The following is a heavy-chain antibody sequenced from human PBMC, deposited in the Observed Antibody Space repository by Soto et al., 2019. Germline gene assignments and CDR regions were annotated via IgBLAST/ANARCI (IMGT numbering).Heavy chain of an antibody. V-gene: IGHV4-59*01. CDR3: ARGVGYYYGPAIKYYGMDV. CDR1: GGSISSYY. Sequence: SETLSLTCTVSGGSISSYYWSWIRQPPGKGLEWIGYIYYSGSTNYNPSLKSRVTISVDTSKNQFSLKLSSVTAADTAVYYCARGVGYYYGPAIKYYGMDVWGQGTTVTVSS. D-gene: IGHD3-10*01. J-gene: IGHJ6*02. CDR2: IYYSGST.